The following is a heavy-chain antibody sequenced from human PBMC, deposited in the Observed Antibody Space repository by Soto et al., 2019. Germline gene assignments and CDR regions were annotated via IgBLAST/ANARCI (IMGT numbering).Heavy chain of an antibody. Sequence: GASVKLSCKVSGYTLTDLSMHWVRQAPGKGLEWMGGFDPEDGETIYAQKFQGRVTMTEDTSTDTAYMELSSLRSEDTAVYYCATADIVVVPAAMWFDYWGQGTLVTVSS. V-gene: IGHV1-24*01. CDR1: GYTLTDLS. J-gene: IGHJ4*02. CDR2: FDPEDGET. CDR3: ATADIVVVPAAMWFDY. D-gene: IGHD2-2*01.